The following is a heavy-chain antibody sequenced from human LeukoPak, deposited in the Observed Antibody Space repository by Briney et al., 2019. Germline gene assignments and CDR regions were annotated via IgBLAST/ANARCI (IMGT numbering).Heavy chain of an antibody. CDR3: ARGRPLSSWYRANYYYYMDV. J-gene: IGHJ6*03. Sequence: SETLSLTCTVSGGSISSYYWSWIRQPPGKGLEWIGYIYYSGSTNYNPSLKSRVTMSVDTSKNQFSLKLSSVTAADTAVYYCARGRPLSSWYRANYYYYMDVWGKGTTVTISS. V-gene: IGHV4-59*12. D-gene: IGHD6-13*01. CDR2: IYYSGST. CDR1: GGSISSYY.